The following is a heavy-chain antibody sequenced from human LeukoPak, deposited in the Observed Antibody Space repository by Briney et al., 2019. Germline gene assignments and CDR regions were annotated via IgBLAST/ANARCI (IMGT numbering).Heavy chain of an antibody. Sequence: PGGSLRLSCAASGFTFDDYGMSWVRQAPGKGLEWVSGINWNGGSTGYADSVKGRFTISRDNAKNTLYLQMNSLRAEDTAVYYCAGSVTTNFDYWGQGTLVTVSS. CDR3: AGSVTTNFDY. J-gene: IGHJ4*02. CDR2: INWNGGST. V-gene: IGHV3-20*04. CDR1: GFTFDDYG. D-gene: IGHD4-17*01.